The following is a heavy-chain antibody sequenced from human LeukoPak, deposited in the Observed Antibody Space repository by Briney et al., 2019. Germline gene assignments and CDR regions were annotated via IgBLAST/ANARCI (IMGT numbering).Heavy chain of an antibody. CDR2: VSSAGYTT. J-gene: IGHJ4*02. CDR3: AREQGALDS. CDR1: GFTFSSYW. V-gene: IGHV3-74*01. Sequence: GGSLRLSCAASGFTFSSYWMHWVRQAPGKGLVWVSLVSSAGYTTRYADSVKGRFTIPRDNAKNTLYLQMNSLRAEDTAVYYCAREQGALDSWGQGTLVTVSS.